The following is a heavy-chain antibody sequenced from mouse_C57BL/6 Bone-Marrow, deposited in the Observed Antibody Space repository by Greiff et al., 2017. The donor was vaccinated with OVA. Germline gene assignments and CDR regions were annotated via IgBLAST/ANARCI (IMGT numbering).Heavy chain of an antibody. CDR1: GYTFTSYG. J-gene: IGHJ2*01. CDR3: ARGGIYYGNYWYFDF. D-gene: IGHD2-1*01. V-gene: IGHV1-81*01. Sequence: QVQLQQSGAELARPGASVKLSCKASGYTFTSYGISWVKQRTGQGLEWIGEIYPRSGNTYYNEKFKGKATLTADKSSSTAYMELRSLTSEDSAVYFCARGGIYYGNYWYFDFWGQGTTLTVSS. CDR2: IYPRSGNT.